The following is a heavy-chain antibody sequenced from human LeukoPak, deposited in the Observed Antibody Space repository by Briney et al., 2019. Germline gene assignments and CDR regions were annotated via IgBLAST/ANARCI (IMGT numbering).Heavy chain of an antibody. J-gene: IGHJ4*02. D-gene: IGHD6-19*01. Sequence: SQTLSLTCAISGDSVSSNSATWNWIRQSPSRGLEWLGRTYYRSKWYNDYAVSVKSRITINPDTSKNPFSLQLNSVTPEDTAVYYCGRATRDGWKAVDYWGQGTLVTVSS. CDR3: GRATRDGWKAVDY. CDR1: GDSVSSNSAT. CDR2: TYYRSKWYN. V-gene: IGHV6-1*01.